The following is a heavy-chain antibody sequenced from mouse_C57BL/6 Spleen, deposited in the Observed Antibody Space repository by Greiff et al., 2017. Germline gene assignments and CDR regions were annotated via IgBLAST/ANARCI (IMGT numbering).Heavy chain of an antibody. J-gene: IGHJ3*01. D-gene: IGHD1-1*01. Sequence: VMLVESGAELVRPGTSVKVSCKASGYAFTNYLIEWVKQRPGQGLEWIGVINPGSGGTNYNEKFKGKATLTADKSSSTAYMQLSSLTSEDSAVYFCARSYGSSAWFAYWGQGTLVTVSA. V-gene: IGHV1-54*01. CDR1: GYAFTNYL. CDR3: ARSYGSSAWFAY. CDR2: INPGSGGT.